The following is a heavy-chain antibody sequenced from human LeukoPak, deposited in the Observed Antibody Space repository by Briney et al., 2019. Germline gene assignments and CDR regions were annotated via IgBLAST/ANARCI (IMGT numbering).Heavy chain of an antibody. J-gene: IGHJ3*02. CDR2: ISSSGSTI. D-gene: IGHD5-18*01. Sequence: GGSLRLSCAASGFTFSDYYMSWIRQAPGKGLEWVSYISSSGSTIYYADSVKGRFTISGDNAKNSLYLQMNSLRAEDTAVYYCARLLIYGYASFDIWGQGTMVTVSS. CDR1: GFTFSDYY. V-gene: IGHV3-11*01. CDR3: ARLLIYGYASFDI.